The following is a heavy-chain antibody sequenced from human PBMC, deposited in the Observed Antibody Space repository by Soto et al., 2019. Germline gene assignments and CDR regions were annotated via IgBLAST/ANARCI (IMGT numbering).Heavy chain of an antibody. CDR1: GGTFSRHA. V-gene: IGHV1-69*01. D-gene: IGHD3-22*01. CDR2: IIPIFVTA. CDR3: ARGWGYDSNDYYYAY. J-gene: IGHJ4*02. Sequence: QVQLVQSGAEVRKPGSSVKVSCKASGGTFSRHAISWVRQAPGQGLEWMGGIIPIFVTANHAQKFQGRVTIIADESTGTVYMELSSLRSEDTAMYYCARGWGYDSNDYYYAYWCQGTLVIVSS.